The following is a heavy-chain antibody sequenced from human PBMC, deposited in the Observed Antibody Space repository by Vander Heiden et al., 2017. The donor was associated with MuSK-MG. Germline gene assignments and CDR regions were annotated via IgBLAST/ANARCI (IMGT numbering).Heavy chain of an antibody. J-gene: IGHJ4*02. CDR2: IYHSGST. CDR1: GYSISSGYY. V-gene: IGHV4-38-2*01. Sequence: QVQLQESGPGLVKPSETLSLTCAVSGYSISSGYYWGWIRQPPGKGLEWIGSIYHSGSTYYNPSLKSRVTISVDTSKNQFSLKLSSGTAADTAVYYWARRRNGGTDYWGQGTLVTVSS. CDR3: ARRRNGGTDY. D-gene: IGHD2-15*01.